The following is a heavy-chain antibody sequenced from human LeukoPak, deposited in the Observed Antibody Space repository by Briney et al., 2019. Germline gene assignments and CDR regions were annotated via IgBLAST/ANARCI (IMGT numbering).Heavy chain of an antibody. V-gene: IGHV3-48*01. Sequence: GGSLRLSCAASGFTFSSYSMNWVRQAPGKGLEWVSYISTTSRTIHYADSVKGRFTISRDNAKNSLYLPMNSLRAEDTAVYYCARAGHADSFDYWGQGTLVTVSS. CDR3: ARAGHADSFDY. J-gene: IGHJ4*02. CDR2: ISTTSRTI. CDR1: GFTFSSYS. D-gene: IGHD2-21*01.